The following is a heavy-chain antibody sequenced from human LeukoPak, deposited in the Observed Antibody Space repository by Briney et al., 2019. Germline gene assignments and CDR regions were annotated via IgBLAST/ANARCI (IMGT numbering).Heavy chain of an antibody. J-gene: IGHJ6*02. CDR1: GFTVTSNY. Sequence: GGSLRLSCAVSGFTVTSNYMSWVRQAPGKGLEWVSVVYPGGFTYHADSVKGRFTISRDTSKNTVYLQMNSLRAEDTAVYYCAIGGVIWRMDVWGQGTTVTVSS. V-gene: IGHV3-66*01. CDR2: VYPGGFT. CDR3: AIGGVIWRMDV. D-gene: IGHD2/OR15-2a*01.